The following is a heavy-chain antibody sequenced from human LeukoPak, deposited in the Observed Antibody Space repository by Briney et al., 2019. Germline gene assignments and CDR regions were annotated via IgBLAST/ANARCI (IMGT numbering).Heavy chain of an antibody. CDR2: IYYSGST. CDR1: GGSISSYY. CDR3: ARVDFQAAGTGY. Sequence: SETLSLTCTVSGGSISSYYWSWIRQPPGKGLEWIGYIYYSGSTNYNPSLKSRVTISVDTSKNQFSLKLSSVTAADTAVYYCARVDFQAAGTGYWGQGTLVTVSS. V-gene: IGHV4-59*01. J-gene: IGHJ4*02. D-gene: IGHD6-19*01.